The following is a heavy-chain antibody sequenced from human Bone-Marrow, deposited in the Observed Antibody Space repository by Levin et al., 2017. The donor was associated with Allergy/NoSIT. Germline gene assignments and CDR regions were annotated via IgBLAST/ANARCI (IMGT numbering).Heavy chain of an antibody. CDR2: ISGGGGRT. D-gene: IGHD6-19*01. Sequence: PGESLKISCTASGFTFSTYAMSWVRQAPGKGLEWVSSISGGGGRTDYADSVKGRFTISRDNSKNTLYLQMNSPRVEDTAVYYCAKGMELWDIIAVGPPFDYWGQGTLVTVSS. V-gene: IGHV3-23*01. CDR1: GFTFSTYA. J-gene: IGHJ4*02. CDR3: AKGMELWDIIAVGPPFDY.